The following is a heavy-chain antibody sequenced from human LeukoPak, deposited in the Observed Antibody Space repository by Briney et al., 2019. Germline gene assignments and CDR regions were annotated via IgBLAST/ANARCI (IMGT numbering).Heavy chain of an antibody. D-gene: IGHD3-3*01. CDR2: IYSGGST. V-gene: IGHV3-66*02. CDR3: ARDRNIYDFWSGAYYYYYMDV. J-gene: IGHJ6*03. Sequence: PGGSLRLSCAASGFTVSSNYMGWVRPAPGKGLEWVSVIYSGGSTYYADSVKGRFTISRDNSKKTLYLQMNSLRAEDTAVYYCARDRNIYDFWSGAYYYYYMDVWGKGTTVTVSS. CDR1: GFTVSSNY.